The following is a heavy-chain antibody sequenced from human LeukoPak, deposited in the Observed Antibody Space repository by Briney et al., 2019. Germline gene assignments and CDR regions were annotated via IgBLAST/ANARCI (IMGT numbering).Heavy chain of an antibody. V-gene: IGHV1-8*01. CDR3: ARREKGRRGYYYYYYGMDV. J-gene: IGHJ6*02. CDR2: MNPNSGDT. CDR1: GYTFTSYD. Sequence: ASVKVSCKTSGYTFTSYDINWVRQATGQGLEWMGWMNPNSGDTGYAQKFQGRVTMTRNTSIGTAYMELSSLRSEDTAVYYCARREKGRRGYYYYYYGMDVWGQGTTVTVSS. D-gene: IGHD3-10*01.